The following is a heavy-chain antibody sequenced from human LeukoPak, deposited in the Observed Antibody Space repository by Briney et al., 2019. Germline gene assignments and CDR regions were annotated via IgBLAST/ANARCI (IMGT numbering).Heavy chain of an antibody. CDR2: MDGGGSAT. CDR3: ANEEWYRFDY. Sequence: PGRSLRLSCAASGFTFSSNAMHWVRQAPGKGLEWVATMDGGGSATYYVDSVKGRFTITRDNGKNSLFLQMNSLRAEDTALYYCANEEWYRFDYWGQGTLVTVPS. CDR1: GFTFSSNA. J-gene: IGHJ4*02. D-gene: IGHD2-8*01. V-gene: IGHV3-7*03.